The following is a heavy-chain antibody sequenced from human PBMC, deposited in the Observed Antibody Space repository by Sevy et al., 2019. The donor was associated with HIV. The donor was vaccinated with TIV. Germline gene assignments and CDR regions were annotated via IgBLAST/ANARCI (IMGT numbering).Heavy chain of an antibody. J-gene: IGHJ4*02. CDR3: ARGPPDGSYDYFDS. CDR2: ISGSSNYI. Sequence: GGSLRLSCAASGFTFNNFNMNWVRQAPGKGLQWVSSISGSSNYIYYEESLKGRFIISRDNVKHTVFLQMNSLSADDTAVYYCARGPPDGSYDYFDSWGQGTLVTVSS. D-gene: IGHD1-26*01. V-gene: IGHV3-21*06. CDR1: GFTFNNFN.